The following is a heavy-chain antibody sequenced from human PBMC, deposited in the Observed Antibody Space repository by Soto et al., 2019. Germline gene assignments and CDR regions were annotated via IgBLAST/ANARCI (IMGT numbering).Heavy chain of an antibody. V-gene: IGHV3-73*01. CDR3: TRHLLVV. CDR1: GFTFSDSA. J-gene: IGHJ6*02. CDR2: IRSKGNNYAT. Sequence: EVQLVESGGGLVQPGGSLKLSCAASGFTFSDSAMHWVRQASGKGLEWVGRIRSKGNNYATAYAASVQGRFTISRDDSQNTAYLQMNSLQIEDTAVYYCTRHLLVVWAQGTTVTVSS.